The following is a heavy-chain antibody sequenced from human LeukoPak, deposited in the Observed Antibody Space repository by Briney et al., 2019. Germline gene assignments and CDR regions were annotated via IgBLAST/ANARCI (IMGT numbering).Heavy chain of an antibody. Sequence: SETLSLTCTVSGYSISSGYYWGWIRQPPGKGLEWIGSIYHSGSTYYSPSLKSRVTISVDTSKNQFSLKLSSVTAADTAVYYCARDSSGWYDYWGQGTLVTVSS. J-gene: IGHJ4*02. CDR1: GYSISSGYY. D-gene: IGHD6-19*01. CDR2: IYHSGST. CDR3: ARDSSGWYDY. V-gene: IGHV4-38-2*02.